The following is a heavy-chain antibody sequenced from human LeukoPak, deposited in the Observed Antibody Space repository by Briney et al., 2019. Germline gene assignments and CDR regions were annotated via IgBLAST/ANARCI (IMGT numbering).Heavy chain of an antibody. CDR1: GFIFSGYS. CDR3: ARGSRQTDC. CDR2: ISYDGSNK. V-gene: IGHV3-30*01. J-gene: IGHJ4*02. D-gene: IGHD2-15*01. Sequence: GGSLRLSCAASGFIFSGYSIHWVRQAPGQGLEWVAAISYDGSNKYYADSVKGRFTISRDNSNNTLCLQMNSLRAEDTALYFCARGSRQTDCWGQGALVTVSS.